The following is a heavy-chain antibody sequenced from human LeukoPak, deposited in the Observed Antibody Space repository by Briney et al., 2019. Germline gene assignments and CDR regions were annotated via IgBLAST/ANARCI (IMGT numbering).Heavy chain of an antibody. J-gene: IGHJ4*02. CDR2: LYSGGST. CDR1: GFTVKDNF. CDR3: ARDLRYFDL. Sequence: GGSLRLSCAASGFTVKDNFMSWVRQAPGKGLEWVSVLYSGGSTYYADSVKGRFTISRDNSKNTLCLQMNSLRAEDTAVYYCARDLRYFDLWGQGTLVTVSS. D-gene: IGHD3-9*01. V-gene: IGHV3-66*01.